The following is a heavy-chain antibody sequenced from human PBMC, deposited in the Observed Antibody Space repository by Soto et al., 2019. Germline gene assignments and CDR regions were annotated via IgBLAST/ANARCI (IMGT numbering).Heavy chain of an antibody. D-gene: IGHD3-10*01. Sequence: QVQLVESGGGVVQPGRSLRLSCAGSGVTFSAYGMDWVRQAPGKGLEWVAVISYDGSNKYYADSVKGRFTISRDNSKNTLYLQMTSLRAEDTDVYYCAKDRMGAGVRGYFDYWGQGTLVTVPS. CDR1: GVTFSAYG. V-gene: IGHV3-30*18. CDR3: AKDRMGAGVRGYFDY. CDR2: ISYDGSNK. J-gene: IGHJ4*02.